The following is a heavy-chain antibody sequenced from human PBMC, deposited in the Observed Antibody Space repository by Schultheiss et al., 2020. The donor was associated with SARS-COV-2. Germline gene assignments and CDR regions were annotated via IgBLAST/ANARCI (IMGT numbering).Heavy chain of an antibody. CDR3: ARHPDSSGWLDAFDI. CDR2: IYPGDSDT. J-gene: IGHJ3*02. D-gene: IGHD6-19*01. CDR1: GYSFTSYW. Sequence: GGSLRLSCKGSGYSFTSYWIGWVRQMPGKGLEWMGIIYPGDSDTRYSPSFQGHVTISADKSISTAYLQWSSLKASDSAMYYCARHPDSSGWLDAFDIWGQGTMVTVSS. V-gene: IGHV5-51*01.